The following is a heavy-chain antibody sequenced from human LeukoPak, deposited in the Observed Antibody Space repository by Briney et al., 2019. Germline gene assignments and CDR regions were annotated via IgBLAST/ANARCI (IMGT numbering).Heavy chain of an antibody. J-gene: IGHJ4*02. CDR3: ASNWGGDEYYFDY. Sequence: SETLSLTCTVSGGSIRSSSYYWGWIRQPPGKGLEWIASIYYSGSTYYDPSLKSRVTISVDTSKNQFSLRLSSVTAADTAVYYCASNWGGDEYYFDYWGQGSLVTVSS. CDR1: GGSIRSSSYY. D-gene: IGHD7-27*01. V-gene: IGHV4-39*01. CDR2: IYYSGST.